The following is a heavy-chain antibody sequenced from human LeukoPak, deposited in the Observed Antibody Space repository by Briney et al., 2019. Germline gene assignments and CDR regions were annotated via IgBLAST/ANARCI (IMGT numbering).Heavy chain of an antibody. Sequence: GGSLRLSRAASGFTFSDYYMSWISQASGKGLECGSYISSSGSTIYYADSVKGRFTISRDNAKNSLYLQMNSLRAEDTAVYYCARREPPTDGAFDIWGQGTMVTVSS. J-gene: IGHJ3*02. V-gene: IGHV3-11*01. D-gene: IGHD1-26*01. CDR3: ARREPPTDGAFDI. CDR1: GFTFSDYY. CDR2: ISSSGSTI.